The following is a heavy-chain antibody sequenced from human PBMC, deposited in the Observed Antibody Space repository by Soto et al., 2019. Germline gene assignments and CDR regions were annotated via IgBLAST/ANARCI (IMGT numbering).Heavy chain of an antibody. J-gene: IGHJ6*02. Sequence: QVQLQESGPGLVKPSETLSLTCTVSGGSISSYYWSWIRQPPGKGLEWIGYISDRGSTNYNPSLKGRVNISVDTSNNQFSLKLSSVTAADPAVYYCARRIKYYYAMDVWGQGTTVTVSS. D-gene: IGHD2-15*01. CDR3: ARRIKYYYAMDV. CDR1: GGSISSYY. V-gene: IGHV4-59*08. CDR2: ISDRGST.